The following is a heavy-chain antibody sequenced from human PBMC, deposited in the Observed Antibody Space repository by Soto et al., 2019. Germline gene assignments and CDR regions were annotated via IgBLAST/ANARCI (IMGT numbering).Heavy chain of an antibody. CDR3: ARSGATNDYRSFGY. CDR1: GGYISSGGYY. J-gene: IGHJ4*02. Sequence: QVQLQESGPGLVKPSQTLSLTCTVSGGYISSGGYYWSWIRQHPGKGLEWIGYIYYSGSTYYNPSLKSRVTISVDTSKNQFSLKLSSGTAADTAVYYCARSGATNDYRSFGYWGQGTLVTVSS. V-gene: IGHV4-31*03. D-gene: IGHD4-4*01. CDR2: IYYSGST.